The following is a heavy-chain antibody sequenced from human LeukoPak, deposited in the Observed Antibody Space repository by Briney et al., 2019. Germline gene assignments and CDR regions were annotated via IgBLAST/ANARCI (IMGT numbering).Heavy chain of an antibody. CDR3: ARERGEYSSSFDYYYYMDV. CDR2: IYTSGST. J-gene: IGHJ6*03. CDR1: GGSFSSYY. Sequence: PSETLSLTCAVYGGSFSSYYWSWIRQPAGKGLEWIGRIYTSGSTNYNPSLKSRVTISVDTSKNQFSLKLSSVTAADTAVYYCARERGEYSSSFDYYYYMDVWGKGTTVTISS. V-gene: IGHV4-4*07. D-gene: IGHD6-13*01.